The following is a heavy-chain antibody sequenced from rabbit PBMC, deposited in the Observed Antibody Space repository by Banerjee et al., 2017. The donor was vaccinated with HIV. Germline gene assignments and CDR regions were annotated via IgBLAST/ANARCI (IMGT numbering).Heavy chain of an antibody. Sequence: QEQLEESGGGLVKPEGFLTLTCKASGFSFSSNAMCWVRQAPGKGLEWIACINTSSGNTVYATWAKGRFSISKASWTTVTLQMTSLTAADTASYFCARDLAGVIGWNFGLRGQGTLVTVS. V-gene: IGHV1S45*01. CDR2: INTSSGNT. CDR1: GFSFSSNA. CDR3: ARDLAGVIGWNFGL. D-gene: IGHD4-1*01. J-gene: IGHJ3*01.